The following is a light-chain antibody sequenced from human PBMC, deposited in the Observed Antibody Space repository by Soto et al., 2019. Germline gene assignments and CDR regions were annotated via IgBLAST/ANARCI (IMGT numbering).Light chain of an antibody. J-gene: IGKJ4*01. V-gene: IGKV3-20*01. CDR1: QSVSSSY. CDR2: DAS. Sequence: IVLTQSPGTLSLYPGERATLSCRDSQSVSSSYLAWYQQKPGQAPRLLIYDASRRATGIPERFSGSGSGTDFTLTINRLEPEDFAVYYCQQYGSSPLTFGGGTKVDIK. CDR3: QQYGSSPLT.